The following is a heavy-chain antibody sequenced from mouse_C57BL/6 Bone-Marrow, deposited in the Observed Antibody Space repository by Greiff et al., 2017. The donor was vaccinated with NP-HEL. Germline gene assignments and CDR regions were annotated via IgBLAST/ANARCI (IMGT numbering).Heavy chain of an antibody. CDR1: GYTFTSYW. Sequence: QLQQPGAELVKPGAPVKLFCKASGYTFTSYWMHWVKQRPGQGLEWIGMIYPNSGSTNYNEKFKSKATLTVDKSSSTAYLQLSSLTSEDSAVDYCARRYGSSPYWYFDVWGTGTTVTVSS. CDR2: IYPNSGST. V-gene: IGHV1-64*01. CDR3: ARRYGSSPYWYFDV. D-gene: IGHD1-1*01. J-gene: IGHJ1*03.